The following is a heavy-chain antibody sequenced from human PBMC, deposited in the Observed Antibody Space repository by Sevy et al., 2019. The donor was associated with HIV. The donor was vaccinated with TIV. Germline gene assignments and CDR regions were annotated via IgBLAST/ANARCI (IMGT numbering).Heavy chain of an antibody. D-gene: IGHD4-17*01. J-gene: IGHJ4*02. CDR2: ISYDGNNR. CDR1: GFTFSDHG. CDR3: AKEDYGGNLPNYFAS. Sequence: GGSLRLSCAASGFTFSDHGMHWVHQAPGKGLDWVAAISYDGNNRYYADSVKGRFTISRDNSKNTLYLQMDSVRPEDTAVYYCAKEDYGGNLPNYFASWGQGTRVTVSS. V-gene: IGHV3-30*18.